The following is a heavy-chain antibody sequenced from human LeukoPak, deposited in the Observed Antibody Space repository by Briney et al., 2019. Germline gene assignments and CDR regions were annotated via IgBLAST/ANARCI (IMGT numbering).Heavy chain of an antibody. Sequence: PGGSLRLSCAASGFTFSSYGIHWVRQAPGKGLEWVAVIWYDGSNKYYADSVKGRFTISRDNSKNTLYLQMNSLRAEDTAVYYCASSLDYVDAFDIWGQGTMVTVSS. CDR3: ASSLDYVDAFDI. CDR1: GFTFSSYG. J-gene: IGHJ3*02. D-gene: IGHD4-17*01. V-gene: IGHV3-33*01. CDR2: IWYDGSNK.